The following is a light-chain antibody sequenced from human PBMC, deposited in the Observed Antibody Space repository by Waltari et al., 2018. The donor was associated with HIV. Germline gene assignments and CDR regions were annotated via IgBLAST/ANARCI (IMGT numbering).Light chain of an antibody. Sequence: QTVVTQEPSFSVSPGGTVTLTCGLSSGSVSTTNYPNWYQQTPSQALLTIIYTTNPRSSGVPDRFAGSILGNKAALTIPGAQADDESDYYCVLYMVSVGWVFGGGTRLTVL. CDR3: VLYMVSVGWV. CDR2: TTN. CDR1: SGSVSTTNY. J-gene: IGLJ3*02. V-gene: IGLV8-61*01.